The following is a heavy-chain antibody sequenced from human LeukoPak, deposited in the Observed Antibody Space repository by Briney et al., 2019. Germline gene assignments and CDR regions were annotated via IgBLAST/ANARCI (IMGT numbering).Heavy chain of an antibody. J-gene: IGHJ6*02. CDR2: IIGDGGST. Sequence: PGGSLRLSCAASGFTFDDYATHWVRQAPGKGLEWVSLIIGDGGSTYYADSLKGRFTISRDNRKNSLYLQMNSLRTEDTALYYCAKEYSSGWFDYYYYGMDVWGQGTTVTVSS. CDR1: GFTFDDYA. V-gene: IGHV3-43*02. D-gene: IGHD6-19*01. CDR3: AKEYSSGWFDYYYYGMDV.